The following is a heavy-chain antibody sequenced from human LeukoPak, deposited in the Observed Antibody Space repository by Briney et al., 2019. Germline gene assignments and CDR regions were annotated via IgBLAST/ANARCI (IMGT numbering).Heavy chain of an antibody. V-gene: IGHV4-59*08. CDR2: IYYTGST. D-gene: IGHD1-26*01. CDR1: GGSISSYY. CDR3: ARHGPYLGRLGWFDP. J-gene: IGHJ5*02. Sequence: SETLSLTCTVSGGSISSYYWSWIRQPPGKGLEWIGYIYYTGSTNYNPSLKSRVTISIDTSKNQFSLNLSSVTAADTAVYYCARHGPYLGRLGWFDPWGQGTLVTVSS.